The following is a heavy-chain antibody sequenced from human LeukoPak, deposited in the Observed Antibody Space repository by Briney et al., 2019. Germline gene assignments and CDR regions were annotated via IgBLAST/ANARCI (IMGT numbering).Heavy chain of an antibody. D-gene: IGHD1-1*01. CDR2: ISSSSSYI. CDR1: GFSFTSYS. J-gene: IGHJ4*02. V-gene: IGHV3-21*01. Sequence: GGSLRLSCTASGFSFTSYSMNWVRQAPGKGLEWVSSISSSSSYIYYADSVKGRFTISRDNAKNSLYLQMNSLRAEDTAVYYCAREVQLERLGFGKEGSVFDYWGQGTLVTVSS. CDR3: AREVQLERLGFGKEGSVFDY.